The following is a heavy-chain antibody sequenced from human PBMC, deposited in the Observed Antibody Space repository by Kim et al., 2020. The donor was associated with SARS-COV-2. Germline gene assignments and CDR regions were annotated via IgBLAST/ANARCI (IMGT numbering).Heavy chain of an antibody. CDR1: GFTFSSYA. V-gene: IGHV3-30*04. Sequence: GGSLRLSCAASGFTFSSYAMHWVRQAPGKRLEWVATISSTGNNKYYTDSMKGRFTISRDNSKNTLFLQMVTLRPEDTAVYYCARDFEAGGDYTYYYFGMDVWGQGTMVTVSS. D-gene: IGHD4-17*01. J-gene: IGHJ6*02. CDR3: ARDFEAGGDYTYYYFGMDV. CDR2: ISSTGNNK.